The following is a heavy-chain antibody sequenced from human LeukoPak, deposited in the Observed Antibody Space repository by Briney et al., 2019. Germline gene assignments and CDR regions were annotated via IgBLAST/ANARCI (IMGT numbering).Heavy chain of an antibody. CDR2: INPNSGGT. D-gene: IGHD3-22*01. V-gene: IGHV1-2*02. CDR1: GYTFTGYY. CDR3: ARDDGYDSSGYYYGYFEY. J-gene: IGHJ4*02. Sequence: ASVKVSCKASGYTFTGYYMHWVRQAPGQGLEWMGWINPNSGGTNYAQKFQGRVTMTRDTSISTVYMELSSLRSEDTAVYYCARDDGYDSSGYYYGYFEYWGQGTLVTVSS.